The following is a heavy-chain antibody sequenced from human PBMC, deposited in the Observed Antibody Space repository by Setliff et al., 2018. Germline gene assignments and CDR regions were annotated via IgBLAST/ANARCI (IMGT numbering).Heavy chain of an antibody. V-gene: IGHV4-34*01. D-gene: IGHD2-21*01. CDR1: GGSFSGYY. CDR3: ARVRRVVIAYYYYMDV. CDR2: INHSGST. J-gene: IGHJ6*03. Sequence: SSETLSLTCAVYGGSFSGYYWSWIRQPPGKGLEWIGEINHSGSTNYNPSLKSRVTISVDTSKNQFSLKLSSVTAADTAVYYCARVRRVVIAYYYYMDVWGKGTTVT.